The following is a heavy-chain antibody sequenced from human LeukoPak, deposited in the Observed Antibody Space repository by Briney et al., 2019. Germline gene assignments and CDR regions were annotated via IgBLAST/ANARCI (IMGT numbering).Heavy chain of an antibody. D-gene: IGHD6-19*01. CDR3: ARDYSSGWYANMDV. CDR2: IGSSSSYI. Sequence: GGSLRLSCAASRFTFSSYSMNWVRQAPGKGLEWVSSIGSSSSYIYYADSVKGRFTISRDNAKNSLYLQMNSLRAEDTAVYYCARDYSSGWYANMDVWGKGTTVTVSS. V-gene: IGHV3-21*01. CDR1: RFTFSSYS. J-gene: IGHJ6*03.